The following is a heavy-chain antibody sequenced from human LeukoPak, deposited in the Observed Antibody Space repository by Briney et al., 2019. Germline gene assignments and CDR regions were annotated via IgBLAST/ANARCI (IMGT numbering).Heavy chain of an antibody. CDR3: ARGQVPAARGYNWFDP. D-gene: IGHD2-2*01. CDR2: INARGDT. V-gene: IGHV4-34*01. Sequence: SETLSLTCAVYGWSFNDHYWNWIRQPPGKGLEWIGEINARGDTNFNPSLKSRVTISVDTSKNQFSLTLTSMIAADTAVYYCARGQVPAARGYNWFDPWGQGTLVTVSS. CDR1: GWSFNDHY. J-gene: IGHJ5*02.